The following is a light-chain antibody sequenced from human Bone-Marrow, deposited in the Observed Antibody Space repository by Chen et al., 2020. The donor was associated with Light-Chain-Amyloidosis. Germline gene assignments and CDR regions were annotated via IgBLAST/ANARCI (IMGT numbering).Light chain of an antibody. V-gene: IGLV3-25*03. CDR2: KDS. Sequence: YELTQPPSVSVSPGQTARITCSGDALPDQYAYWYQQKAGQAPVLVINKDSERPSGIPERVSGSSSGATVTLTISGVQAEDEAVYYCQSADSTGIYRVFGGGTKLTVL. J-gene: IGLJ3*02. CDR1: ALPDQY. CDR3: QSADSTGIYRV.